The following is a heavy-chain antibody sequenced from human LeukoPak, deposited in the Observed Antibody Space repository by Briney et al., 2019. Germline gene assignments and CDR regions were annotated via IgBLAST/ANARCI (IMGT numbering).Heavy chain of an antibody. CDR1: GDSITNTYYY. J-gene: IGHJ4*02. Sequence: SSETLSLTCTVSGDSITNTYYYWGWIRQSPGKGLEWIGTFHSGGSSYFSPPLKNRLTISVDTSKNQFSLRLSSVTAADTAVYYCARQVTFGYAHAYYFDYWGQGTLVTVSS. D-gene: IGHD3-16*01. CDR2: FHSGGSS. V-gene: IGHV4-39*01. CDR3: ARQVTFGYAHAYYFDY.